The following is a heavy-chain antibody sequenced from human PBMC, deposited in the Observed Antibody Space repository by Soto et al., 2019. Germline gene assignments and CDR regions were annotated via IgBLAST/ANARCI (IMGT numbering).Heavy chain of an antibody. CDR2: ISGSGGST. CDR3: AKDLLGRTVVVTAIFDY. J-gene: IGHJ4*01. D-gene: IGHD2-21*02. V-gene: IGHV3-23*01. Sequence: WGSLRLSWAASGFTFSSYAMSWVRQAPGKGLEWVSAISGSGGSTYYADSVKGRFTISRDNSKNTLYLQMNSLRAEDTAVYYCAKDLLGRTVVVTAIFDYWGHGTLVTVSS. CDR1: GFTFSSYA.